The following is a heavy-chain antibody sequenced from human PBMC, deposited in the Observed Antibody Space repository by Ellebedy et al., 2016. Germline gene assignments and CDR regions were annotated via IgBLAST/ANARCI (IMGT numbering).Heavy chain of an antibody. V-gene: IGHV3-30*18. CDR3: AKDLAPVATIMGGQGY. J-gene: IGHJ4*02. CDR2: ISYDGSNK. CDR1: GFTFSSYG. Sequence: GGSLRLXXAASGFTFSSYGMHWVRQAPGKGLEWVAVISYDGSNKYYADSVKGRFTISRDNSKNTLYLQMNSLRAEDTAVYYCAKDLAPVATIMGGQGYWGQGTLATVSS. D-gene: IGHD5-24*01.